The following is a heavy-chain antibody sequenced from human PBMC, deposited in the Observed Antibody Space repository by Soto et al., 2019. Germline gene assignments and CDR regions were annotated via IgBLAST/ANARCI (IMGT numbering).Heavy chain of an antibody. V-gene: IGHV5-51*01. CDR2: IYPGDSDT. Sequence: VESLKISCKGSGYSFTSYWIGWVRQMPGKGLEWMGIIYPGDSDTRYSPSFQGQVTISADKSISTAYLQWSSLKASDTAMYYCARKENLLERGFPNWFDPWGQGTLVTVSS. J-gene: IGHJ5*02. CDR3: ARKENLLERGFPNWFDP. CDR1: GYSFTSYW.